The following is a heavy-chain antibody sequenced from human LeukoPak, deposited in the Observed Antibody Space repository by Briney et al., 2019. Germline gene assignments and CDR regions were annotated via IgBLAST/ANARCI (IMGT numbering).Heavy chain of an antibody. CDR3: ATTFVDNYVWGSSPQYYFDY. V-gene: IGHV1-69*06. Sequence: ASVKVSCKASGGTFSSYAISWVRQAPGQGLEWMGGIIPIFGTANYAQKFQGRVTITADKSTSTAYMELSRLRSDDTAVYYCATTFVDNYVWGSSPQYYFDYWGQGILVTVSS. CDR1: GGTFSSYA. CDR2: IIPIFGTA. D-gene: IGHD3-16*01. J-gene: IGHJ4*02.